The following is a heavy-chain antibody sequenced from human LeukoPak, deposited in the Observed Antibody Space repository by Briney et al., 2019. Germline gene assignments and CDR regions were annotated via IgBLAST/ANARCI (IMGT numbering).Heavy chain of an antibody. CDR2: INHSGYT. J-gene: IGHJ4*02. CDR1: GVSFDDCY. CDR3: TRMTTGHDY. V-gene: IGHV4-34*01. D-gene: IGHD4-17*01. Sequence: SETLSLTCGVSGVSFDDCYWSWVRQTPGKGLEWIGEINHSGYTNDSPSLKSRVTLSIDTSRKQFSLNLRSVTVADAGIYYCTRMTTGHDYWGQGTLVTVSS.